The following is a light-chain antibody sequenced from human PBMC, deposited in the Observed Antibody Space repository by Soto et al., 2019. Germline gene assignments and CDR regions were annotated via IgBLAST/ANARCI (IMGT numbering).Light chain of an antibody. CDR1: QGISNS. J-gene: IGKJ4*01. CDR2: AAS. V-gene: IGKV1-17*03. Sequence: DIQMTQSPSAMSASVGDRVTITCRASQGISNSLAWFQQKPGKVPKRLIYAASTLQSGVPSRFSGSGSGTDFTLKISRVEAEDVGVYYCMQALQTPVTFGGGTKVEIK. CDR3: MQALQTPVT.